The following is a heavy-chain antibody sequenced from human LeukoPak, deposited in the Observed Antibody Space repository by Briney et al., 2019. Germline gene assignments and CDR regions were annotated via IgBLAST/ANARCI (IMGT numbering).Heavy chain of an antibody. CDR3: ARDRLKAAMVYYYGMDV. D-gene: IGHD5-18*01. CDR2: IIPIFGIA. J-gene: IGHJ6*02. V-gene: IGHV1-69*04. CDR1: GRTFSSYA. Sequence: SVKVSCKASGRTFSSYAISWVRQAPGQGLEWMGRIIPIFGIANYAQKFQGRVTITADKSTSTAYMELSSLRTEDTAVYYCARDRLKAAMVYYYGMDVWGQGTTVTVSS.